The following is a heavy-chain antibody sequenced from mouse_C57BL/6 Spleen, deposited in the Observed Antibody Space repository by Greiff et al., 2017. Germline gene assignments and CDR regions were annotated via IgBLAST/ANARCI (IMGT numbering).Heavy chain of an antibody. CDR1: GYTFTDYN. J-gene: IGHJ3*01. CDR2: INPNNGGT. Sequence: EVQLQQSGPELVKPGASVKMSCKASGYTFTDYNMHWVKQSHGKSLAWIGYINPNNGGTSYNQKFKGKATLTVNKSSSTAYMELRSLTSEDSAVYYCASESYDGYPALFAYWGQGTLVTVSA. D-gene: IGHD2-3*01. CDR3: ASESYDGYPALFAY. V-gene: IGHV1-22*01.